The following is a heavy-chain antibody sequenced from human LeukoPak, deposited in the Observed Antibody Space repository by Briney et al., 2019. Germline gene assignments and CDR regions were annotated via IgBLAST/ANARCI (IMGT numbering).Heavy chain of an antibody. CDR2: IYPGDSDT. D-gene: IGHD5-18*01. CDR3: ARLIQPWLSPNYYGMDV. J-gene: IGHJ6*02. CDR1: GYSFTSYW. V-gene: IGHV5-51*01. Sequence: GESLKISCKGSGYSFTSYWIGWVRQMPGKGLEWMGIIYPGDSDTRYSPSFQGQVTISADKSISTAYLQWSSLKASDTAMYYCARLIQPWLSPNYYGMDVWGQGTTVTVSS.